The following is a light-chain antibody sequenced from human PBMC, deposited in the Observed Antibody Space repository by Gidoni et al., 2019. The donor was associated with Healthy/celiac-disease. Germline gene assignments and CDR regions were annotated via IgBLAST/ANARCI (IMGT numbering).Light chain of an antibody. Sequence: SSVLTPPPSLSVAPGKTARITCGGNNIGSKSVHWYQQKPGQAPVLVIYYDSDRPSGIPERFSGSNSGNTAILTISRVEAGDEADYYCQVWDSSSDHVVFGGGTKLTVL. J-gene: IGLJ2*01. CDR3: QVWDSSSDHVV. CDR2: YDS. V-gene: IGLV3-21*04. CDR1: NIGSKS.